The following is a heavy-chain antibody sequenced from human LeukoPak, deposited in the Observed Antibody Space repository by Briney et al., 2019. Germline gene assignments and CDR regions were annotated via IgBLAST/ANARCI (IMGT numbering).Heavy chain of an antibody. V-gene: IGHV4-59*13. CDR1: GGPLSRYY. CDR3: ARALGGGWYDY. CDR2: IYYSGST. Sequence: PSDTLSLPCSVSGGPLSRYYWIWIRQPPGEALEWIGYIYYSGSTNYNPSLKSRVTISVDTSKNQFSLKLSSVTAADTAVYYCARALGGGWYDYWGQGTLVTVSS. J-gene: IGHJ4*02. D-gene: IGHD6-19*01.